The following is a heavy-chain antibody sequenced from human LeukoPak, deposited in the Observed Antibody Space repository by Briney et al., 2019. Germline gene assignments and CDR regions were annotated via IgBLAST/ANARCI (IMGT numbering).Heavy chain of an antibody. Sequence: PSETLSLTCTVSGGSISSSSYYWGWIRQPPGKGLEWLGRIYYSGSTYYNPSLKSRVTISVDTSKNQFSLKLSSVTAADTAVYYCASGIRGDYYDSSGYLDYWGQGTLVTVSS. J-gene: IGHJ4*02. V-gene: IGHV4-39*01. CDR3: ASGIRGDYYDSSGYLDY. CDR1: GGSISSSSYY. CDR2: IYYSGST. D-gene: IGHD3-22*01.